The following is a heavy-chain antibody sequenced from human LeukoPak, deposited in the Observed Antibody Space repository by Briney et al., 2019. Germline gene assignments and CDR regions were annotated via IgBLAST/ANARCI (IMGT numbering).Heavy chain of an antibody. V-gene: IGHV4-59*01. CDR1: GGSFSGYY. CDR2: IYYSGST. D-gene: IGHD2-2*01. J-gene: IGHJ3*02. CDR3: ARGGSGDIVVVRPDWSNAFDI. Sequence: PSETLSLTCAVYGGSFSGYYWSWIRQPPGKGLEWIGYIYYSGSTNYNPSLKSRVTISVDTSKNQFSLKLSSVTAADTAVYYCARGGSGDIVVVRPDWSNAFDIWGQGTMVTVSS.